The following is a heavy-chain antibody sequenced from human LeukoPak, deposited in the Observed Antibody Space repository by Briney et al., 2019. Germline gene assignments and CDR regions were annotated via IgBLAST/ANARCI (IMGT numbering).Heavy chain of an antibody. D-gene: IGHD1-26*01. CDR1: GFTASSNY. CDR2: IYSGGST. J-gene: IGHJ6*02. Sequence: PGGSLRLSCAASGFTASSNYMSWVRQAPGKGLQGVSVIYSGGSTYYADSVKGRFTISRDNSKNTLYLQMNSLRAEDTAVYYCARVGAATYYYYGMDVWGQGTTVTVSS. V-gene: IGHV3-53*01. CDR3: ARVGAATYYYYGMDV.